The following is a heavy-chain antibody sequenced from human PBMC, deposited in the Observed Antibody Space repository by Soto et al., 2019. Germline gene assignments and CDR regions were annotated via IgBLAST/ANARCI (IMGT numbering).Heavy chain of an antibody. CDR2: INPNSGGT. V-gene: IGHV1-2*04. Sequence: GASVKVSCKASGYTFTGDYMHWVRQAPGQGLEWMGWINPNSGGTNYAQKFQGWVTMTRDTSISTAYMELSRLRSDDTAVYYCARSSSGWYYYYGMDVWGQGTTVTVSS. CDR1: GYTFTGDY. CDR3: ARSSSGWYYYYGMDV. D-gene: IGHD6-19*01. J-gene: IGHJ6*02.